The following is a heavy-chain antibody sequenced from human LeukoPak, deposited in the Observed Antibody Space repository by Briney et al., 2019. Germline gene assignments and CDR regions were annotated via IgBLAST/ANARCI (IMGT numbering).Heavy chain of an antibody. CDR2: IWYDGSNK. CDR3: PKERGRYSYYYYYMDG. CDR1: GFTFMSYG. J-gene: IGHJ6*03. V-gene: IGHV3-33*06. D-gene: IGHD1-26*01. Sequence: PGRSLRLYCAAAGFTFMSYGMHWVRQAPGRGLVGVAVIWYDGSNKYSADFVKGRFTLSRYNYKNTLYLQLNSLRGDANTVVYCPKERGRYSYYYYYMDGWGKGTTVTVSS.